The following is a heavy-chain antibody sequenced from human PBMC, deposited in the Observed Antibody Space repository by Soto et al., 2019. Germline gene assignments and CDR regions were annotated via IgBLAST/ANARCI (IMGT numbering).Heavy chain of an antibody. Sequence: GGSLRLSCAASGFTFGTYAMNWVRQAPGKGLEWVSGITGSGGSTYYADSVKGRFTISRDNSKNTLYLQMNSLRADDTAVYYCAKDRSVDTRDWFDPWGQGTLVTVS. CDR1: GFTFGTYA. CDR3: AKDRSVDTRDWFDP. CDR2: ITGSGGST. V-gene: IGHV3-23*01. D-gene: IGHD5-18*01. J-gene: IGHJ5*02.